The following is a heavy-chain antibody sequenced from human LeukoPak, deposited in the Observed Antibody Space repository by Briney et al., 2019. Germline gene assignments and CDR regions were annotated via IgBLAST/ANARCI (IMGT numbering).Heavy chain of an antibody. V-gene: IGHV3-23*01. CDR1: TFTFGVYA. J-gene: IGHJ6*03. CDR3: AKDRDGDFYFYMDV. CDR2: ISASGDKT. D-gene: IGHD4-17*01. Sequence: QAGGSLRLSCAASTFTFGVYAMSWVRQAPGKGLEWISLISASGDKTYYADSVKGRFTVSRDNSRNTMYLQMDSLRAEDTAVYYCAKDRDGDFYFYMDVWGTGTTVIVSS.